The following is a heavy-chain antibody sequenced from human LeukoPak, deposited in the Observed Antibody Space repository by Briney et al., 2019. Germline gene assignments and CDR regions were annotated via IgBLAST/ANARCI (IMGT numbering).Heavy chain of an antibody. CDR1: GFKFDDYG. CDR2: INWNGAWT. J-gene: IGHJ5*02. V-gene: IGHV3-20*04. Sequence: GGSLRLSCAASGFKFDDYGMSWVRQALGKGLEWVCDINWNGAWTGYADSVKGRFTISRDNAKNSLYLQMNSPRAEDTALYYCAGYYYDSSRGFDLWGQGTLVTVSA. CDR3: AGYYYDSSRGFDL. D-gene: IGHD3-22*01.